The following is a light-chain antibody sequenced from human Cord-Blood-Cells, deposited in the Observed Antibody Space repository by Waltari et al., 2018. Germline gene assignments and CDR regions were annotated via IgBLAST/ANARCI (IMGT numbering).Light chain of an antibody. J-gene: IGLJ2*01. CDR3: CSYAGSYVV. V-gene: IGLV2-11*01. CDR2: DVS. CDR1: SSDVGGYNY. Sequence: QSALTQPRSVAGSPGQSVTISCTGTSSDVGGYNYVSWYQHPPGKAPKLMIYDVSKRPSGVPVRFSRSKSGNTASLTISGLEAEDEADYYCCSYAGSYVVFGGGTKLTVL.